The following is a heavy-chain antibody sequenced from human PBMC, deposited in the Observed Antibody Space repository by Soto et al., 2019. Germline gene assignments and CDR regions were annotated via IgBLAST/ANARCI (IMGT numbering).Heavy chain of an antibody. CDR3: TTSTSIAVDEGYYYYGMDV. CDR2: IRSKAYGGTT. CDR1: GFTFGDYA. Sequence: GGSLRLSCTASGFTFGDYAMSWFRQAPGKGLEWVGFIRSKAYGGTTEYAASVKGRFTISRDDSKSIAYLQMNSLKTEDTAVYYCTTSTSIAVDEGYYYYGMDVWGQGTTVTVSS. D-gene: IGHD6-19*01. V-gene: IGHV3-49*03. J-gene: IGHJ6*02.